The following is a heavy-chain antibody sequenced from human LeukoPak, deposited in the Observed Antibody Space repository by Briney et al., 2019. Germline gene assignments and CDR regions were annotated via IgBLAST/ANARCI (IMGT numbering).Heavy chain of an antibody. V-gene: IGHV3-7*01. CDR3: ARDLYYGSGSYYWDY. Sequence: GSLRLSCTASGFTFSSYWMSWVRQAPGKGLEWVANIKQDGSEKYYVDSVKGRFTISRDNAKNSLYLQMNSLRAEDTAVCYCARDLYYGSGSYYWDYWGQGTLVTVSS. CDR1: GFTFSSYW. D-gene: IGHD3-10*01. J-gene: IGHJ4*02. CDR2: IKQDGSEK.